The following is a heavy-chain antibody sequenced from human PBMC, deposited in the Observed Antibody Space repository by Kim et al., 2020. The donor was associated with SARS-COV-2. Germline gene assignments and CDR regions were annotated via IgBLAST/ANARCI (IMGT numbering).Heavy chain of an antibody. J-gene: IGHJ6*02. V-gene: IGHV3-30-3*01. CDR2: ISHDGSNT. CDR3: ARGGNYYYYYYGMNV. Sequence: GGSLRLSCAASGFTFSTYAMHWVRQAPGKGLEWVAVISHDGSNTYYADSVKGRFTISRDNPKNTLYLQMNSLRAEDTAVYFCARGGNYYYYYYGMNVWGQGTTVTVSS. D-gene: IGHD3-16*01. CDR1: GFTFSTYA.